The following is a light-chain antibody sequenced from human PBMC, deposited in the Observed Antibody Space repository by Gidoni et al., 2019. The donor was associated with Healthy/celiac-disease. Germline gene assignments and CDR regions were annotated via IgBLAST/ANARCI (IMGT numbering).Light chain of an antibody. Sequence: DIQMTQSPSSLSASVGDRVTITCQASQDIINYLNWYQQKPGKAPKLLIYDASKLETGVPSRFSGSGSGTDFTFTISSLQPEDIATYYCQQYDNLPITFGQGTRLEIK. CDR1: QDIINY. V-gene: IGKV1-33*01. CDR3: QQYDNLPIT. J-gene: IGKJ5*01. CDR2: DAS.